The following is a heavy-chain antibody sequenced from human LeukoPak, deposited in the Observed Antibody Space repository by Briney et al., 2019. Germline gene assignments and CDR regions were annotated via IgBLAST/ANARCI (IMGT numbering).Heavy chain of an antibody. D-gene: IGHD6-6*01. Sequence: PSETLSLTCTVSGYSISSGYYWGWIRQPPGKGLEWIGSIYHSGSTYYNPSLKSRVTISVDTSKNQFSLKLSSVTAADTAVYYCARAPLAEQHVGFHYYYYMDVWGKGTTVTVSS. CDR1: GYSISSGYY. V-gene: IGHV4-38-2*02. CDR3: ARAPLAEQHVGFHYYYYMDV. J-gene: IGHJ6*03. CDR2: IYHSGST.